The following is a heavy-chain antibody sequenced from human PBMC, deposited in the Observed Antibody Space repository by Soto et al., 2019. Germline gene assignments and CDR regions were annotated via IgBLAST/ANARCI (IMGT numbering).Heavy chain of an antibody. Sequence: PAETLAIACAVYGGSFSGYYWAWIRRNPGKGLEWIGEINHSGSTNYNPSLKSRVTISVDTSKNQFSLKLSSVSAADTAVYYCAISRGSSYYSQHYYYGMDVCGQGTMVTVSS. D-gene: IGHD3-3*01. J-gene: IGHJ6*02. CDR1: GGSFSGYY. V-gene: IGHV4-34*01. CDR3: AISRGSSYYSQHYYYGMDV. CDR2: INHSGST.